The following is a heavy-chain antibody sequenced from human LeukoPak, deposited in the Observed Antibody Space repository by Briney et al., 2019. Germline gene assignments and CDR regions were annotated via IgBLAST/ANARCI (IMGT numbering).Heavy chain of an antibody. CDR3: ARGGGRYFDYVDY. D-gene: IGHD3-9*01. CDR1: GYTFTSYA. CDR2: INAGNGNT. V-gene: IGHV1-3*01. J-gene: IGHJ4*02. Sequence: GASVKVSCKASGYTFTSYAMHWVRQAPGQRLEWMGWINAGNGNTKYSQKFQGRVTITRDTSASTAYMELSSLRSEDTAVYYCARGGGRYFDYVDYWGQGTLVTVSS.